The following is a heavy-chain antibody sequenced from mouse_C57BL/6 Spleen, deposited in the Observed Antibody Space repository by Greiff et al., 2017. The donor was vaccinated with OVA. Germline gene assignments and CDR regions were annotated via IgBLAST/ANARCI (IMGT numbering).Heavy chain of an antibody. CDR2: ISYDGSN. D-gene: IGHD1-1*01. Sequence: ESGPGLVKPSQSLSLTCSVTGYSITSGYYWNWIRQFPGNKLEWMGYISYDGSNNYNPSLKNRISITRDTSKNQFFLKLNSVTTEDTATYYCARASYYRYVDVWGTGTTVTVSS. CDR1: GYSITSGYY. V-gene: IGHV3-6*01. CDR3: ARASYYRYVDV. J-gene: IGHJ1*03.